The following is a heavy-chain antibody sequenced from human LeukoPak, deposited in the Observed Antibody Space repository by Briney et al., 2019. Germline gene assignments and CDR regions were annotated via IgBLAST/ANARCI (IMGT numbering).Heavy chain of an antibody. CDR2: INQDRSEK. CDR3: ARGNGAHDAFDI. V-gene: IGHV3-7*01. CDR1: GFTFSSYG. J-gene: IGHJ3*02. Sequence: GGSLRLSCAASGFTFSSYGMSWVRQAPGKGLEWVANINQDRSEKYYVDSVKGRFTISRDNAKNSLYLQMNSLRVEDTAVYYCARGNGAHDAFDIWGQGTMVTVSS. D-gene: IGHD1-1*01.